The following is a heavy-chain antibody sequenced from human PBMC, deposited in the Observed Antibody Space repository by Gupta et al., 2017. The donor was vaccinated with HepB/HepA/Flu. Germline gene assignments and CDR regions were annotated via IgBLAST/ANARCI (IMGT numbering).Heavy chain of an antibody. CDR3: ARNSSDRTSRSKFPFDC. CDR1: GDSISDFIYY. V-gene: IGHV4-39*01. D-gene: IGHD2-21*01. Sequence: HLQLQESGPRLVKPSETLSLTCPVSGDSISDFIYYWGWIRQPPGKGLEWIGSVYNSVSTHYNPSLRGRSSIGIDTSKNEFSLNLNSVTAADAAVYCCARNSSDRTSRSKFPFDCWGLGTMVTVSS. CDR2: VYNSVST. J-gene: IGHJ4*02.